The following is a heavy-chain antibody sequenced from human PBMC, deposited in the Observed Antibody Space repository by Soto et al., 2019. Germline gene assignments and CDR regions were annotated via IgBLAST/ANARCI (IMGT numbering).Heavy chain of an antibody. Sequence: SVKVSCKASGGTFSSYAISWVRQAPGQGLEWMGGIIPTFGTANYAQKFQGRVTITADESTSTAYMELSSLRSEDTAVYYCAKTMVRGPYYYGMDVWGQGTTVTVSS. CDR2: IIPTFGTA. CDR3: AKTMVRGPYYYGMDV. J-gene: IGHJ6*02. V-gene: IGHV1-69*13. D-gene: IGHD3-10*01. CDR1: GGTFSSYA.